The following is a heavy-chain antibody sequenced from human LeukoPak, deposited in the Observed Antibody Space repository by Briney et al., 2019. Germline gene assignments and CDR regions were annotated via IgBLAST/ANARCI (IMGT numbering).Heavy chain of an antibody. CDR1: GGSISSYY. CDR2: ISYSVTT. V-gene: IGHV4-59*08. J-gene: IGHJ4*02. Sequence: SETLSLTCTVSGGSISSYYWSWIRQPPGKGLEWMVYISYSVTTNYNPSLKSRVTISLDTSKHQFSLKLSSVTAADTPVYYCAGHHPRNTVDFWGQGTLVTVSS. CDR3: AGHHPRNTVDF. D-gene: IGHD2/OR15-2a*01.